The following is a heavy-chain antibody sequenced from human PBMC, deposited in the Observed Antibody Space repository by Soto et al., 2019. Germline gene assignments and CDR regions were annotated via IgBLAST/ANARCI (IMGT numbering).Heavy chain of an antibody. CDR2: ISSHGSDT. Sequence: GGSLRISCAASGLSFCEYGLHWVRQDPGKGPEWVAVISSHGSDTYYADFVKGRFIISRDNFRNTLFLQMYRLRVDDTAVYYCTTHRGMQLWLPYFDSWGQGTQVTVSS. V-gene: IGHV3-30*03. CDR3: TTHRGMQLWLPYFDS. D-gene: IGHD5-18*01. J-gene: IGHJ4*02. CDR1: GLSFCEYG.